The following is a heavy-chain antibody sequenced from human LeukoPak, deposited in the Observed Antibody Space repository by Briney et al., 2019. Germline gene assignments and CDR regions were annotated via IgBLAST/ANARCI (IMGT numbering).Heavy chain of an antibody. D-gene: IGHD3-10*01. CDR2: IYYSGST. Sequence: PSETLSLTCTVSGGSISSYYWSWIRQPPGKGLEWIGYIYYSGSTYYNPSLKSRVTISVDTSKNQFSLKLSSVTAADTAVYYCARSNMVRGALGYYMDVWGKGTTVTVSS. J-gene: IGHJ6*03. CDR3: ARSNMVRGALGYYMDV. CDR1: GGSISSYY. V-gene: IGHV4-59*06.